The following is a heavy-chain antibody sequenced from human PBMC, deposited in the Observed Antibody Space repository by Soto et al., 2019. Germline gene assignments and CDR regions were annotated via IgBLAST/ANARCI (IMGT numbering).Heavy chain of an antibody. CDR1: GYTFPGYY. V-gene: IGHV1-2*02. Sequence: GASVKVSCKASGYTFPGYYMHWVRQAPGQGLEWMGWINPNTGVTNYAQKFQGRVTMTRDTSITTAYMQLSRVSSDDTAVYYCARDSHYDILTGYSRNAFDIWGQGTMVTVS. D-gene: IGHD3-9*01. CDR3: ARDSHYDILTGYSRNAFDI. CDR2: INPNTGVT. J-gene: IGHJ3*02.